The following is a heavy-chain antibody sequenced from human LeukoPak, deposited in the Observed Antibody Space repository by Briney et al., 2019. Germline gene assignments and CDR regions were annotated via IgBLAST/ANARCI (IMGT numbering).Heavy chain of an antibody. J-gene: IGHJ4*02. Sequence: SETLSLTCTVSGGSISSNSYYWGWIRQPPGKGLEWIGSIYYSGSTYNNPSLKSRVTISVDTSKNQFSLKLSSVTAADTAVYYCARERSSGWYDGYFDYWGQGTLVTVSS. CDR1: GGSISSNSYY. V-gene: IGHV4-39*07. CDR3: ARERSSGWYDGYFDY. CDR2: IYYSGST. D-gene: IGHD6-19*01.